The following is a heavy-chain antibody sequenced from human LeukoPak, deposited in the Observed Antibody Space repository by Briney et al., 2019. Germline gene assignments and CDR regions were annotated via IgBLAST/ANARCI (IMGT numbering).Heavy chain of an antibody. V-gene: IGHV3-30-3*01. CDR3: ARDPSYYDYVWGSYHHWYGMDV. CDR2: ISYDGSNK. Sequence: PGRSLRLSCAASGFTFSSYAMHWVRQAPGKGLEWVAVISYDGSNKYYADSVKGRFTISRDNSKNTLYLQMNSLRAEDTAVYYCARDPSYYDYVWGSYHHWYGMDVWGQGTTVTVSS. CDR1: GFTFSSYA. J-gene: IGHJ6*02. D-gene: IGHD3-16*02.